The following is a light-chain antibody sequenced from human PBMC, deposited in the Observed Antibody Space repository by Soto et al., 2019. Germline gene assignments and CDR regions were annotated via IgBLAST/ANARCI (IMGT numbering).Light chain of an antibody. Sequence: QSVLTQPPSASGPPGQSVTISCTGTSSDIGGYNYVSWYQQHPGKAPKVMIYEVTKRPSGVPDRFSGSKSGNTASLTVSGLQAEDEADYYCSSYAGSSTWVFGGGTKLTVL. CDR2: EVT. V-gene: IGLV2-8*01. J-gene: IGLJ3*02. CDR1: SSDIGGYNY. CDR3: SSYAGSSTWV.